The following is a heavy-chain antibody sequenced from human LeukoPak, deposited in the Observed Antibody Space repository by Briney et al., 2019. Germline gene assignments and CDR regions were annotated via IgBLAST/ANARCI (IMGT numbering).Heavy chain of an antibody. J-gene: IGHJ6*04. CDR2: ISAYNGNT. CDR1: GYTFTSYG. D-gene: IGHD1-26*01. V-gene: IGHV1-18*01. CDR3: ARNQNSGSYSPRDGMDV. Sequence: GASVKVSCKASGYTFTSYGISWVRQAPGQGLEWMGWISAYNGNTNYPQKLQGRVTMTTDTSTSTAYMELRSLRSDDTAVYYCARNQNSGSYSPRDGMDVWGKGTTVTVSS.